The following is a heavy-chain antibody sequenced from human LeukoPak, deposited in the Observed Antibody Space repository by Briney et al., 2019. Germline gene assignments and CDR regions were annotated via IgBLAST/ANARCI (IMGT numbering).Heavy chain of an antibody. CDR2: IWYDGSNK. D-gene: IGHD3-22*01. Sequence: PGGSLRLSCAASGFTFSSYGMHWVRQAPGKGLEWVAVIWYDGSNKYYADSVKGRFTISRDNSKNTLYLQMNSLRAEDTAVYYCARADYYDSRGYYDYWGQGTLVTVSS. V-gene: IGHV3-33*01. CDR1: GFTFSSYG. J-gene: IGHJ4*02. CDR3: ARADYYDSRGYYDY.